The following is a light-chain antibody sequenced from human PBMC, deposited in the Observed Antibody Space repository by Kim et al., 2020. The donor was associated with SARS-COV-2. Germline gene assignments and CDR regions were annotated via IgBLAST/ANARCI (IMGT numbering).Light chain of an antibody. J-gene: IGLJ2*01. CDR1: NIGSKS. Sequence: APGKPASITCGGNNIGSKSVHWYQQKPGQAPVLVIYFDSDRPSGIPERFSGSNSGNTATLTISRVEAGDEADYYCQVWDRSSDHVIFGGGTQLTVL. V-gene: IGLV3-21*04. CDR2: FDS. CDR3: QVWDRSSDHVI.